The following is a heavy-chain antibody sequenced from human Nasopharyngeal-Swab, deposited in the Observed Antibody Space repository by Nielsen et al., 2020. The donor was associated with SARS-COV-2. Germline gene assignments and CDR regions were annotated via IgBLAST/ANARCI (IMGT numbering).Heavy chain of an antibody. J-gene: IGHJ3*02. Sequence: ASVKVSCKASGYTFTSYAMHWVRQAPGQRLEWMGWINAGNGNTKYSQKFQGRVTITRDTSAGTAYMELSSLRSEDTAVYYCARAQDYYDSSGSAFDIWGQGTMVTVSS. CDR2: INAGNGNT. V-gene: IGHV1-3*01. CDR3: ARAQDYYDSSGSAFDI. D-gene: IGHD3-22*01. CDR1: GYTFTSYA.